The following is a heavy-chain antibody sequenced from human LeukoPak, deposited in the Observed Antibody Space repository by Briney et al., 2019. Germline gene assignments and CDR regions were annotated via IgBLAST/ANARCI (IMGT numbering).Heavy chain of an antibody. CDR3: ARDSSRWYGNWFDP. V-gene: IGHV3-11*01. CDR2: ISSSGSTI. Sequence: PGGPLRLSCAASGFTFSDYYMSWIRQAPGKGLEGVSYISSSGSTIYYADSVKGRFTISRDNAKNSLYLQMNSLRAEDTAVYYCARDSSRWYGNWFDPWGQGTLVTVSS. D-gene: IGHD6-13*01. CDR1: GFTFSDYY. J-gene: IGHJ5*02.